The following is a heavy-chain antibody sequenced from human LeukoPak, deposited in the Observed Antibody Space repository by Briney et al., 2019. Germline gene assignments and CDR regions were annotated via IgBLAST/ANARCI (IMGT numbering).Heavy chain of an antibody. V-gene: IGHV3-21*04. CDR3: ARDIGAARPPTAWFDP. J-gene: IGHJ5*02. CDR1: GFTFSSYS. Sequence: PGGSLRLSCAASGFTFSSYSMNWVRQAAGKGLEWVSSISCSSSYIYYADSVKGRFTISRDNATNSLNLQMNSRRAKYTAVYYCARDIGAARPPTAWFDPWGQGTLVTVSS. D-gene: IGHD6-6*01. CDR2: ISCSSSYI.